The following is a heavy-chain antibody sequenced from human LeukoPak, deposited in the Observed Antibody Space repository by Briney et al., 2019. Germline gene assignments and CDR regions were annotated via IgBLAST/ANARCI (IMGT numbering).Heavy chain of an antibody. D-gene: IGHD2-2*01. V-gene: IGHV3-23*01. CDR3: AKDAGDIVVVPAAKHFDY. CDR1: GVTFSSYG. J-gene: IGHJ4*02. CDR2: ISGSGGST. Sequence: GGSLRLSCAASGVTFSSYGMHWVRQAPGKGLEWVSAISGSGGSTYYADSVKGRFTISRDNSKNTLYLQMNSLRAEDTAVYYCAKDAGDIVVVPAAKHFDYWGQGTLVTVSS.